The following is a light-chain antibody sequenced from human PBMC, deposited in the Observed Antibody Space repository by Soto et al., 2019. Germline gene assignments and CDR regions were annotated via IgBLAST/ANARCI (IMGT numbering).Light chain of an antibody. CDR1: QSVLYSSNNKNY. CDR3: QQYYTNALT. V-gene: IGKV4-1*01. CDR2: WAS. J-gene: IGKJ4*01. Sequence: DIVMTQSPDSLAVSLGERATINCKSSQSVLYSSNNKNYLAWYQQKPGQPPKLLIYWASTRESGVPDRFSGSGSGTDFTLTISSLQAGDVAVYYCQQYYTNALTFGGGTKVGVK.